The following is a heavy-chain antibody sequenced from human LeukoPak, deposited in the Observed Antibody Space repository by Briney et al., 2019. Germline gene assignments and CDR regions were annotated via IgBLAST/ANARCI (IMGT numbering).Heavy chain of an antibody. Sequence: PGGSLRLSCAASGFTFSSYAMSWVRQVPGKGLEWVSGISGSGGSTYFADSVKGRFTISRDNSKKTLYLQMNSLRAEDTAVYYCAKDPRTWFGELLPPSYFDYWGLGALVTVSS. J-gene: IGHJ4*02. D-gene: IGHD3-10*01. V-gene: IGHV3-23*01. CDR1: GFTFSSYA. CDR3: AKDPRTWFGELLPPSYFDY. CDR2: ISGSGGST.